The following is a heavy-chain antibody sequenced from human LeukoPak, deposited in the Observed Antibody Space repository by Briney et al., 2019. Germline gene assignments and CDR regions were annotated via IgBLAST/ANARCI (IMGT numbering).Heavy chain of an antibody. CDR3: ARDVAYGDYGLDY. D-gene: IGHD4-17*01. CDR2: ISYDGNNK. Sequence: GGSLRLSCAASGFTFSTYTMHCVRQPPGKGLEWVALISYDGNNKYYVDSVKGRFTISRDNSENTLYLQMNSLRVEDTAVYYCARDVAYGDYGLDYWGQGTPVTVSS. CDR1: GFTFSTYT. J-gene: IGHJ4*02. V-gene: IGHV3-30*04.